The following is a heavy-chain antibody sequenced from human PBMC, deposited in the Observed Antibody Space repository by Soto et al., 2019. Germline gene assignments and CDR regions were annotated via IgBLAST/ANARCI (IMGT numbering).Heavy chain of an antibody. Sequence: ASVKVSCKASGYTFTGYYMHWVLQAPGQGLEWMGWINPNSGGTNYAQKFQGRVTMTRDTSISTAYMELSRLRSDDTAVYYCARIPGAGSGSSDYWGQGTLVTVPQ. V-gene: IGHV1-2*02. CDR1: GYTFTGYY. CDR2: INPNSGGT. CDR3: ARIPGAGSGSSDY. D-gene: IGHD3-10*01. J-gene: IGHJ4*02.